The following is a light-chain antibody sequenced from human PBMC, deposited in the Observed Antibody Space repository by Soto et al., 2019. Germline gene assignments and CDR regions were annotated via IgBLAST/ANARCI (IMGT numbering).Light chain of an antibody. CDR2: DAS. J-gene: IGKJ2*01. CDR1: QSVSSY. CDR3: QQRSNWPYT. Sequence: EIVLTQSPATLSLSPGERATLSCRASQSVSSYLAWYQQKPGQAPRLLIYDASNRATGIPAMFSGSGSGTDFTLTISSLEPEGFAVYYCQQRSNWPYTFGQGTKLEIK. V-gene: IGKV3-11*01.